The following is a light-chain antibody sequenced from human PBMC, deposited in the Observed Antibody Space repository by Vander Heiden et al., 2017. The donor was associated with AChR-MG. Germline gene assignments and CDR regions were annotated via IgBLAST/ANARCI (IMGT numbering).Light chain of an antibody. CDR1: QDINTY. Sequence: DIQMTQSPSSLSASVGDRVTITCRASQDINTYLNWYQQKPGKAPKLLIYAASSLQSGVPSRCRGGGSGTDFIFTINKVQPEDFAIYYCQQSDTTPQITFGQGTRLEIK. J-gene: IGKJ5*01. CDR3: QQSDTTPQIT. V-gene: IGKV1-39*01. CDR2: AAS.